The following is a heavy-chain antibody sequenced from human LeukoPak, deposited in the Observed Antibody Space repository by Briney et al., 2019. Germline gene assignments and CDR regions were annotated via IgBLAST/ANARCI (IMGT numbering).Heavy chain of an antibody. CDR2: VYYTGKT. Sequence: SETLSLTCTVSFGSVTNSLYYWGWIRQPPGRGLEWVGNVYYTGKTYFNPSLKSRLTISVDASHNQFSLKLSSVTAADTAVYYCARPLGSGNHYYYMDVWGKGTTVTISS. V-gene: IGHV4-39*01. CDR3: ARPLGSGNHYYYMDV. D-gene: IGHD3-10*01. CDR1: FGSVTNSLYY. J-gene: IGHJ6*03.